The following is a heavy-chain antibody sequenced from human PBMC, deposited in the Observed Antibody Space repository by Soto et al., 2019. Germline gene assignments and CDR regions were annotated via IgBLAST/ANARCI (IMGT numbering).Heavy chain of an antibody. D-gene: IGHD3-3*01. J-gene: IGHJ6*02. Sequence: GGSLRLSCAASGFTFSSYVMTWVRQAPGKGLEWVSVMSGSGASTYYADSVRGRITISRDNSKNTLYLEMNSLRAEDTAVYYCAKDSARDFWSGFSGLDVWGQGTTVTVSS. V-gene: IGHV3-23*01. CDR2: MSGSGAST. CDR3: AKDSARDFWSGFSGLDV. CDR1: GFTFSSYV.